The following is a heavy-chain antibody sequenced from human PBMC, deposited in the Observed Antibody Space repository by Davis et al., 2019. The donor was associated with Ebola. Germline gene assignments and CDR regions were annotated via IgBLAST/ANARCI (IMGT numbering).Heavy chain of an antibody. D-gene: IGHD6-25*01. CDR2: ISGNGGT. CDR3: ARPKYSSDSDYMRYYGMDV. CDR1: GFVFSKYV. V-gene: IGHV3-23*01. Sequence: GGSLRLSCAASGFVFSKYVMTWVRQAPGKGLEWVATISGNGGTDSTDSVKGRFTISRDNSKNTLYLQMNSLRAEDTAVYYCARPKYSSDSDYMRYYGMDVWGQGTTVTVSS. J-gene: IGHJ6*02.